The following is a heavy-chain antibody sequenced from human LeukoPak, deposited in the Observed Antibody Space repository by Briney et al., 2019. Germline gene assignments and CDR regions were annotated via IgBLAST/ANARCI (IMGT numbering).Heavy chain of an antibody. V-gene: IGHV1-18*01. CDR2: ISAYNGNT. J-gene: IGHJ6*03. D-gene: IGHD3-9*01. Sequence: GASVKVSFKASGYTFTSYGISWVRQAPGQGLEWMGWISAYNGNTNYAQKLQGRVTMTTDTSTSTAYMELRSLRSDDTAVYYCARDDRDYYDILTGYYYYYYMDVWGKGTTVTVSS. CDR3: ARDDRDYYDILTGYYYYYYMDV. CDR1: GYTFTSYG.